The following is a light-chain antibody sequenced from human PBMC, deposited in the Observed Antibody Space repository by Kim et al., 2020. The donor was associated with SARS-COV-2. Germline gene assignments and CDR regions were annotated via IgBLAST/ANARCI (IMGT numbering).Light chain of an antibody. Sequence: SASVGDRVSITCRASRDISNWLAWYQQKPGKVPKLLIYGASNLFDGVPSRFSGSGSGTDFTLTINNLQPEDFATYYCQPTNDFPRTFGQGTKLEI. CDR1: RDISNW. CDR2: GAS. V-gene: IGKV1-12*01. J-gene: IGKJ2*02. CDR3: QPTNDFPRT.